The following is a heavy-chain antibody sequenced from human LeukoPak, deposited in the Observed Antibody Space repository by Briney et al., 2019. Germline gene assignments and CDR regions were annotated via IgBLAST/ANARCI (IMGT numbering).Heavy chain of an antibody. D-gene: IGHD2-15*01. CDR2: ISSSGSTI. CDR3: ARVGNADIVVVSAYYFDY. CDR1: GLTFSSYE. J-gene: IGHJ4*02. Sequence: GGSLRLSCAASGLTFSSYEMNWVRQAPGKGLEWVSYISSSGSTIYYADSVKGRFTISRDNAKNSLYLQMNSLRAEDTAVYYCARVGNADIVVVSAYYFDYWGQGTLVTVSS. V-gene: IGHV3-48*03.